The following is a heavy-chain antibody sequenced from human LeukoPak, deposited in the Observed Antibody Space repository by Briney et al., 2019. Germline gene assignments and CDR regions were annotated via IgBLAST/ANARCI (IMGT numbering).Heavy chain of an antibody. J-gene: IGHJ6*03. CDR1: GFTFSSYG. CDR2: IRYDGSNK. V-gene: IGHV3-30*02. CDR3: AKGSASEYYYGSGSYSHYYYYYMDV. D-gene: IGHD3-10*01. Sequence: SGGSLRLSCAASGFTFSSYGMHWVRQAPGKGLEWVAFIRYDGSNKYYADSVKGRFTISRDNSKNTLYLQMNSLRAEDTAVYYCAKGSASEYYYGSGSYSHYYYYYMDVWGKGTTVTVSS.